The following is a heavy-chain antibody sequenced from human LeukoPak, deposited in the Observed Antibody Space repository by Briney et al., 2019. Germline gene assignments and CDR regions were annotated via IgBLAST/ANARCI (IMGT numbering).Heavy chain of an antibody. CDR3: ARMEAPYYGMDV. CDR1: GFTVSSNY. J-gene: IGHJ6*02. D-gene: IGHD3-3*01. Sequence: GGSLRLSCAASGFTVSSNYMSWVRQAPGKGLEWVSVIYSGGSTYYADSVKGRFTISRDNSKNTLYLQMNSLRAEDTAVYYCARMEAPYYGMDVWGQGTTVTVSS. V-gene: IGHV3-53*05. CDR2: IYSGGST.